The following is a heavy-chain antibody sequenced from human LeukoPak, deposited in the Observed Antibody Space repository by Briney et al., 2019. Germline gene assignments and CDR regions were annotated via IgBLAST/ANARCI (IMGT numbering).Heavy chain of an antibody. Sequence: GGSLRLSCAGSGFTFSNYGMDWVRQAPGKGLEWISYISSSSSSIDYADSVEGRFTISRDNAKNSVFLQMNSLRVEDTAVYYCARGGAARPDYWGQGTLVTVSS. D-gene: IGHD6-6*01. J-gene: IGHJ4*02. V-gene: IGHV3-48*01. CDR1: GFTFSNYG. CDR2: ISSSSSSI. CDR3: ARGGAARPDY.